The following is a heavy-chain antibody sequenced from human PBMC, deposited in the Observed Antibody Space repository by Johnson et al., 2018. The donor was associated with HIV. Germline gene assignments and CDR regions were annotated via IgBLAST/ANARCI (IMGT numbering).Heavy chain of an antibody. V-gene: IGHV3-74*01. D-gene: IGHD1-26*01. CDR2: IKTDGSDT. J-gene: IGHJ3*02. CDR1: GFIFSNYW. Sequence: VQLVESGGGLVKPGGSLRVSCAASGFIFSNYWMHWVRQAPGKGLIWIACIKTDGSDTNYADSVKGRFTISRDNSKNTLYLQMNSLRAEDTAVYYCARDAPDSGSYHAFDIWGQGTMVTVSP. CDR3: ARDAPDSGSYHAFDI.